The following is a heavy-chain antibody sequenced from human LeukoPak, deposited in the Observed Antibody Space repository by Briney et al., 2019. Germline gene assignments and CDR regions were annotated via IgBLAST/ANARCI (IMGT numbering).Heavy chain of an antibody. CDR3: ARAGRYYDFWSGYSAPTWFDP. CDR2: IYYSGST. V-gene: IGHV4-59*01. CDR1: GGSISSYY. Sequence: SETLSLTCTVSGGSISSYYWSWIRQPPGKGLEWIGYIYYSGSTNYNPSLKSRVTISVDTSKNQFSLKLSSVTAADPAVYYCARAGRYYDFWSGYSAPTWFDPWGQGTLVTVSS. D-gene: IGHD3-3*01. J-gene: IGHJ5*02.